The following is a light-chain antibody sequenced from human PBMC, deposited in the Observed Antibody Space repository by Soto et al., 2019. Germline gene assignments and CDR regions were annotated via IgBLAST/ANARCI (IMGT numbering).Light chain of an antibody. V-gene: IGLV1-40*01. CDR1: SSNIGAGSD. Sequence: QSVLTQPPSVSGAPGQRVTISCTGSSSNIGAGSDVHWYQQFPGTAPKLLIYDNNNRPSGVPDRFSGSKSGTSASLAITGLQAEDEADYYCRSYDGSLKLFGGGTQLTVL. J-gene: IGLJ2*01. CDR2: DNN. CDR3: RSYDGSLKL.